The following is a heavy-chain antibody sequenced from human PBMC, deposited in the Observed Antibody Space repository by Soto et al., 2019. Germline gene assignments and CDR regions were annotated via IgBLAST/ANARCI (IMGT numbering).Heavy chain of an antibody. Sequence: GPVKVSCKASGYTFTSYGISWVRQAPGQGLEWMGWISAYNGNTNYAQKLQGRVTMTTDTSTSTAYMELRSLRSDDTAVYYCARDGFYDILTGYYLGYAFDIWGQGTMVTVSS. CDR2: ISAYNGNT. D-gene: IGHD3-9*01. V-gene: IGHV1-18*01. CDR3: ARDGFYDILTGYYLGYAFDI. CDR1: GYTFTSYG. J-gene: IGHJ3*02.